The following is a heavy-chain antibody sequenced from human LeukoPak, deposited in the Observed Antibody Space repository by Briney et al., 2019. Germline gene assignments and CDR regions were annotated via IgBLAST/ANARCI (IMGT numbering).Heavy chain of an antibody. V-gene: IGHV4-39*07. D-gene: IGHD2-15*01. J-gene: IGHJ6*03. CDR1: GDSISTSNSY. CDR3: ARDGGSSWGYYYYYMDV. CDR2: IYYSGNT. Sequence: SETLSLTCTVSGDSISTSNSYWGWIRQPPGKGLEWIGSIYYSGNTYYNASLKSRVTISVDTSKNQFSLNLSSVTAADTAVYYCARDGGSSWGYYYYYMDVWGKGTTVTISS.